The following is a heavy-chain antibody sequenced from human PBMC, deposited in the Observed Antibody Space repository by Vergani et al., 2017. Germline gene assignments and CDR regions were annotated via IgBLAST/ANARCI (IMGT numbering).Heavy chain of an antibody. J-gene: IGHJ4*02. CDR1: GGSISSYY. CDR3: AGGVKRYCSGGICYHPGDI. CDR2: IYTSGST. Sequence: QVQLQESGPGLVKPSETLSLTCTVSGGSISSYYWSWIRQPAGKGLEWIGRIYTSGSTNYNPSLKSRVTMSVDTSKYQFSLKLSAVTAADASEYYCAGGVKRYCSGGICYHPGDIWGQGTLVTVSS. D-gene: IGHD2-15*01. V-gene: IGHV4-4*07.